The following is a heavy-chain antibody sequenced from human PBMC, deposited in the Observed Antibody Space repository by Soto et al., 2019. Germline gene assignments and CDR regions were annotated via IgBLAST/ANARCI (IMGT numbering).Heavy chain of an antibody. V-gene: IGHV3-30*18. CDR1: GFTFSSYG. J-gene: IGHJ4*02. CDR3: AKDRVVGATLSPYFDS. D-gene: IGHD1-26*01. CDR2: ISYDGSNK. Sequence: PXGSLRLSCAASGFTFSSYGMHWVRQAPGKGLEWVAVISYDGSNKYYADSVKGRFTISRDNSKNTLYLQMNSLRAEDTAVYYCAKDRVVGATLSPYFDSWGQGTLVTVSS.